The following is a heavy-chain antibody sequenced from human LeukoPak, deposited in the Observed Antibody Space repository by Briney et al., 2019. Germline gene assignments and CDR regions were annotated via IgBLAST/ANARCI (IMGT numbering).Heavy chain of an antibody. CDR2: IYYSGSN. CDR1: GDSISSYY. CDR3: ARRSFSGYETFDY. V-gene: IGHV4-59*08. J-gene: IGHJ4*02. D-gene: IGHD5-12*01. Sequence: SETLSLTCTVSGDSISSYYWSWIRQPPGKGLEWIGNIYYSGSNNYNPSLKSRVTISVDTSKNQLSLKVSSVTAADTAAYYCARRSFSGYETFDYWGQGILVTVSS.